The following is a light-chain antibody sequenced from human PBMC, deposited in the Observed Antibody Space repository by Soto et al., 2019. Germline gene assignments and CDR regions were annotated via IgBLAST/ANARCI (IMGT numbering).Light chain of an antibody. CDR2: DAS. CDR1: QGVASRS. J-gene: IGKJ1*01. Sequence: EIVLTKSPGTLSLSPGERATLSCRASQGVASRSWAWYQQKPGQAPRLLIYDASTRVTGIPDRFSGSGSAKDFTLTISRLEPEDFAVYYCQQYGVSLRTFGQGTKVEIK. CDR3: QQYGVSLRT. V-gene: IGKV3-20*01.